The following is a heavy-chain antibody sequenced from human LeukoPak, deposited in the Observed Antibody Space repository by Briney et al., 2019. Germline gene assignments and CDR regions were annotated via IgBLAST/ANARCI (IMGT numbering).Heavy chain of an antibody. CDR1: GGSISSYY. CDR2: IYTSGII. J-gene: IGHJ4*02. V-gene: IGHV4-4*07. CDR3: ARGSDSWHYLDH. D-gene: IGHD2-15*01. Sequence: SETLSLTCTVSGGSISSYYWVWIRQPAGKGLEWIGRIYTSGIIYYEPSLKSRLTMSIDTSKNQFSLKLSSVTAADTAVYYCARGSDSWHYLDHWGQGTLVTVSS.